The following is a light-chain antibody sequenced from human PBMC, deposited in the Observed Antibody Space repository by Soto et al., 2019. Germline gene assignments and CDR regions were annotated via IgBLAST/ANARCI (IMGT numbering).Light chain of an antibody. J-gene: IGKJ4*01. V-gene: IGKV1-9*01. CDR2: AAS. CDR1: PGINSF. CDR3: QQLNSYPPT. Sequence: DIPLTQSPSFLSASVGDRVTITCRASPGINSFLAWYQQRPGKAPKLLIYAASTLQSGVPSRFSGSGSGTEFTLTISSLQPEDFTTYYCQQLNSYPPTFGGGTKVDIK.